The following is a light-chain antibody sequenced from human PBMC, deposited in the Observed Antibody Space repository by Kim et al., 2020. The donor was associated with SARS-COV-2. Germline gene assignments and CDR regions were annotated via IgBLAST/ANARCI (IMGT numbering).Light chain of an antibody. J-gene: IGKJ1*01. CDR1: QGIRND. V-gene: IGKV1-6*01. CDR2: GAS. Sequence: AIQMTQSPSSLSASVGDRVTITCRASQGIRNDLAWYQQRPGIAPKLLIYGASSLQSGVPSRFSGSGSGTDFTLTISSLQPEDFATYYCLQDYAYPRTFGQGTKVEIK. CDR3: LQDYAYPRT.